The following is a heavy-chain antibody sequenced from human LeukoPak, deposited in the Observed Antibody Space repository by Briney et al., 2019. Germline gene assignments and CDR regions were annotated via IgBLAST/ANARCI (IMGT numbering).Heavy chain of an antibody. CDR1: GGSISSSSSY. Sequence: SETLSLTCSVSGGSISSSSSYWGWIRQPPGKGLEWIGSIYYSGSSFDNPALKSRVTISVDTSKNQFSLKLSSVTAADTAVYYCARHRSGWLQSSFDYWGRGTLVTVSS. J-gene: IGHJ4*02. V-gene: IGHV4-39*01. CDR3: ARHRSGWLQSSFDY. D-gene: IGHD5-24*01. CDR2: IYYSGSS.